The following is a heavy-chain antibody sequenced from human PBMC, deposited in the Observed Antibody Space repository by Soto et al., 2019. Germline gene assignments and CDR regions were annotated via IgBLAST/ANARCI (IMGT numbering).Heavy chain of an antibody. J-gene: IGHJ4*02. CDR2: ISYSGST. CDR1: GGSIRSEDYY. CDR3: ARVRIVGSTTFDS. D-gene: IGHD1-26*01. V-gene: IGHV4-30-4*01. Sequence: QVQLQESGPGLVKPSQTLSLTCTVSGGSIRSEDYYWSWIRQPPGKGLEWIGYISYSGSTDYKSSLRNRVIISVDTSKNQVSLKLNSATAADTAVYSCARVRIVGSTTFDSWGQGTLVTVSS.